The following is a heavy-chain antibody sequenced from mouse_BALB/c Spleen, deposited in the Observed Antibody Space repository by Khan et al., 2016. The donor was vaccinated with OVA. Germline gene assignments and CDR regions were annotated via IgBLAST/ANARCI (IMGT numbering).Heavy chain of an antibody. D-gene: IGHD1-2*01. CDR3: AKRNDCGYTFAY. CDR1: GYTFTDYS. Sequence: QVQLQQSGAELARPGASVKLSCKASGYTFTDYSITWVKQSTGQGLEWIGEISPGSGDTYYTEKFKGKATLTADKASSTAYMQPSSLTSEASAVYFCAKRNDCGYTFAYWGQGTLVTVSA. CDR2: ISPGSGDT. V-gene: IGHV1-77*01. J-gene: IGHJ3*01.